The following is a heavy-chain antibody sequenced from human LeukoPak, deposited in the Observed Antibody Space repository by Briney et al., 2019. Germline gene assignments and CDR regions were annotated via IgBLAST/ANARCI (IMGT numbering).Heavy chain of an antibody. Sequence: PSETLSLTCAVYGGSFSSSSYYWGWIRQPPGKGLEWIGSIYYSGSTYYNPSLKSRVTISVDTSKNQFSLRLSSVTAADTAVYSCAREGSSGWTRGEGFDYWGQGTLVTVSS. V-gene: IGHV4-39*07. CDR1: GGSFSSSSYY. D-gene: IGHD6-19*01. CDR2: IYYSGST. CDR3: AREGSSGWTRGEGFDY. J-gene: IGHJ4*02.